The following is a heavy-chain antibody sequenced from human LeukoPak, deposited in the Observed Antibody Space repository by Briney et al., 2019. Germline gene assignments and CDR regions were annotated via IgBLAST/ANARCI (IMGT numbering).Heavy chain of an antibody. CDR1: GYTFTSYG. D-gene: IGHD3-16*01. V-gene: IGHV1-18*01. CDR2: ISAYNGNT. J-gene: IGHJ6*03. Sequence: ASVKVSCKASGYTFTSYGISWVRQAPGQGLEWMGWISAYNGNTNYAQKLQGRVTMTTDTSTSTAYMELRSLRSDDTAVYYCARARGYDYVWGSEGYYYYYMDVWGKGTTVTVSS. CDR3: ARARGYDYVWGSEGYYYYYMDV.